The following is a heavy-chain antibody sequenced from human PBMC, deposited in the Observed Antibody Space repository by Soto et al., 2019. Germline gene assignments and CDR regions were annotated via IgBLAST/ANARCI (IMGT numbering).Heavy chain of an antibody. Sequence: PGGSLRLSCAASGFTVSSNYMSWVRQAPGKGLEWVSVIYSGGSTYYADSVKGRFTISRDNSKNTLYLQMNSLRAEDTAVYYCAREWGLPPYYYYGMDVWGQGTTVTVSS. CDR1: GFTVSSNY. CDR3: AREWGLPPYYYYGMDV. D-gene: IGHD1-26*01. CDR2: IYSGGST. V-gene: IGHV3-66*01. J-gene: IGHJ6*02.